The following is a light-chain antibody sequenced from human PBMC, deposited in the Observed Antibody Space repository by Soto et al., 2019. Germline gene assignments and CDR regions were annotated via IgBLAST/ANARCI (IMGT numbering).Light chain of an antibody. CDR3: QQNSNWPRT. CDR2: DVS. CDR1: QSVSSY. Sequence: EIVLTQSPATLSLSPGERATLSCRASQSVSSYLAWYQQKPGQAPRLLIYDVSNRATGIPARFSGSGSGTDFILTISSLEPEDFAVYYCQQNSNWPRTFGQGTKLEIK. V-gene: IGKV3-11*01. J-gene: IGKJ2*01.